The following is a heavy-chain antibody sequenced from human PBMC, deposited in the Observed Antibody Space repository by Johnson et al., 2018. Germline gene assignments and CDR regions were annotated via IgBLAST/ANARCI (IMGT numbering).Heavy chain of an antibody. D-gene: IGHD6-6*01. Sequence: VQLVESGGGLVQPGGSLRLSCAASGFTFSGYAMHWVRQAPGKGLEYVSGISSNGGSKNYANSVKGRFTISRDNSKNTRYLQMGSLRPEDMAVYYGVREYSSSSAGFIAFDIWGQGTVVTVSS. CDR3: VREYSSSSAGFIAFDI. CDR2: ISSNGGSK. J-gene: IGHJ3*02. CDR1: GFTFSGYA. V-gene: IGHV3-64*01.